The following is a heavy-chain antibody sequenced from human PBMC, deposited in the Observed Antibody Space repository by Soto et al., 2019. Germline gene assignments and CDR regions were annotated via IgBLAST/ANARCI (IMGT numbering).Heavy chain of an antibody. D-gene: IGHD1-1*01. V-gene: IGHV4-4*07. CDR1: GASISGFY. J-gene: IGHJ5*02. Sequence: SETLSLTCNVSGASISGFYWSWIRKSAGKGLEWIGRIYATGTTDYNPSLKSRVMMSVDTSKKQFSLKLRTVTAADTAVYYCVRDGTKTLRDWFDTWGQGISVTVSS. CDR2: IYATGTT. CDR3: VRDGTKTLRDWFDT.